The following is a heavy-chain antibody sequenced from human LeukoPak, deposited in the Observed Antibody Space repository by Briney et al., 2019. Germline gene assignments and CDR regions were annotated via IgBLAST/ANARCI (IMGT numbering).Heavy chain of an antibody. CDR2: IIPIFGTA. J-gene: IGHJ5*02. CDR3: ARDYYDFWSGYYTGPLNWFDP. D-gene: IGHD3-3*01. Sequence: SVKVSCKASGGTFSSYAISWVRQAPGQGLEWMGGIIPIFGTANYAQKFQGRVTITADESTSTAYMELSSLRSEETAVYYCARDYYDFWSGYYTGPLNWFDPWGQGTLVTVSS. V-gene: IGHV1-69*13. CDR1: GGTFSSYA.